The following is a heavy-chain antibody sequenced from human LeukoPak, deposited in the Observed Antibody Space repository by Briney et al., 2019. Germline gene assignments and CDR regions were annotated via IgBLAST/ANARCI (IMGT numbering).Heavy chain of an antibody. CDR3: ARVRSVDTAMVTFYYFDY. J-gene: IGHJ4*02. Sequence: SETLSLTCTVSGGSISSYYWSWVRQPPGKGREWMGYIYYSGSTYYNPSLKSRVTISVDTSKNQFSLKLSSVTAADTAVYYCARVRSVDTAMVTFYYFDYWGQGTLVNVSP. D-gene: IGHD5-18*01. CDR1: GGSISSYY. V-gene: IGHV4-59*12. CDR2: IYYSGST.